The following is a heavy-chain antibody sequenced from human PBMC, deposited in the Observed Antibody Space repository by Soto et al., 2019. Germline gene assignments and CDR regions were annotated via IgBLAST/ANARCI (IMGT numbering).Heavy chain of an antibody. Sequence: SEPLSLTCTVSGGSIRSSSYYWGWISQPPGKGLEWIGSIYYSGSTYYNPSLKSRVTISVDTSKNQFSLKLSSVTAADTAVYYCASRPPRGLISTYDFWSGPPPHDAFDIWGQGTMVTVSS. CDR3: ASRPPRGLISTYDFWSGPPPHDAFDI. V-gene: IGHV4-39*01. CDR2: IYYSGST. J-gene: IGHJ3*02. D-gene: IGHD3-3*01. CDR1: GGSIRSSSYY.